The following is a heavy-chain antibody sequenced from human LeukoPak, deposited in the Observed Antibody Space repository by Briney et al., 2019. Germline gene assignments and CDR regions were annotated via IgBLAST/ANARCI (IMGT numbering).Heavy chain of an antibody. CDR1: GYSINNNYY. Sequence: SETLSLTCTVSGYSINNNYYWDWIRQPPGKGLEFIASIHHSGTTYYNPALKSRVTISVDTSKNQFSLKVNSVTAADTAVYYCAREGPMFDSGSYSKSLGYWGQEILVTVSS. V-gene: IGHV4-38-2*02. CDR2: IHHSGTT. J-gene: IGHJ4*02. D-gene: IGHD3-10*01. CDR3: AREGPMFDSGSYSKSLGY.